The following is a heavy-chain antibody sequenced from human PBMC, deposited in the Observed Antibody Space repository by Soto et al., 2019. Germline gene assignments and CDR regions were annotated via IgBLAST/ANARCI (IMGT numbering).Heavy chain of an antibody. Sequence: GASVKVSCKASGGTFSSYTISWVRQAPGQGLEWMGRIIPILGIANYAQKFQGRVTITADKSTSTAYMELSSLRSEDTAVYYCARDRDCSGGSCYYYGMDVWGQGTTVTVSS. CDR3: ARDRDCSGGSCYYYGMDV. D-gene: IGHD2-15*01. V-gene: IGHV1-69*04. J-gene: IGHJ6*02. CDR2: IIPILGIA. CDR1: GGTFSSYT.